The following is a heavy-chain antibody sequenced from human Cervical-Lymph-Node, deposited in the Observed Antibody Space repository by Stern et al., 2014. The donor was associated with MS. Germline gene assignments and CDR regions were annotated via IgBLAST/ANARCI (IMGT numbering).Heavy chain of an antibody. V-gene: IGHV4-31*03. J-gene: IGHJ4*02. D-gene: IGHD6-13*01. CDR3: ARDDRGSSWYRFDF. CDR2: IYYSGST. Sequence: QVQLQESGPGVAKPSQTLSLTCTVSGDSISNDGYYWTWIRQLPGKGLEWIGYIYYSGSTYYNPSLKSRVTMSLDTSKNQFSLNLSSVTAADTAIYDCARDDRGSSWYRFDFWGQGTLVTVSS. CDR1: GDSISNDGYY.